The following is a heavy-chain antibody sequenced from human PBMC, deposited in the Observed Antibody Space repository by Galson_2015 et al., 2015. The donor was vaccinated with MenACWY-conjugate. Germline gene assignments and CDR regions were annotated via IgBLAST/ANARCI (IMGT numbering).Heavy chain of an antibody. CDR2: IIPIFGTA. Sequence: SVKVSCKASGGTFSSYAISWVRQAPGQGLEWMGGIIPIFGTANYAQKFQGRVTITADESTSTAYMELSSLRSEDTAVYYCARASWGIAAAGTTGPYYYYGMDVWGQGTTVTVSS. V-gene: IGHV1-69*13. D-gene: IGHD6-13*01. CDR1: GGTFSSYA. CDR3: ARASWGIAAAGTTGPYYYYGMDV. J-gene: IGHJ6*02.